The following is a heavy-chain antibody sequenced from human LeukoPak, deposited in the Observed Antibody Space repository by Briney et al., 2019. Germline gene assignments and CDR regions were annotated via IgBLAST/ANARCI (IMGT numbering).Heavy chain of an antibody. J-gene: IGHJ4*02. Sequence: PRGSLRLSCAASRFTFSTFPMGWVRQAPGKGLEWVSAISAGGDRTFYADSVKGRFTISRDNSKNTLYLQMNSLRAEDTAVYYCAKMSENIVVYYFDYWGQGTLVTVSS. CDR1: RFTFSTFP. CDR3: AKMSENIVVYYFDY. V-gene: IGHV3-23*01. CDR2: ISAGGDRT. D-gene: IGHD2-21*01.